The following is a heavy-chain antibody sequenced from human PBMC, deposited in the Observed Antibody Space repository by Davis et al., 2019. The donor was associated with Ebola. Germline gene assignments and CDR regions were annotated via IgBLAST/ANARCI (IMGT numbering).Heavy chain of an antibody. CDR1: VITFSSYA. CDR3: AKSGLSFGVVKYHYGMDV. J-gene: IGHJ6*04. Sequence: PGGSLRLSCAASVITFSSYAMTWVRQAPGKGLEWVSAISGSGGSTYYADSVKGRFTISRDNSKKTLYLQRNSLRAEDTAVYYCAKSGLSFGVVKYHYGMDVWGKGTTVTVSP. CDR2: ISGSGGST. D-gene: IGHD3-3*01. V-gene: IGHV3-23*01.